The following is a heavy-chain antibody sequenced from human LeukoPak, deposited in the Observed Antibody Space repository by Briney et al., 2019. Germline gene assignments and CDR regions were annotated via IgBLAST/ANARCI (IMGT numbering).Heavy chain of an antibody. J-gene: IGHJ4*02. CDR3: ARELGYCSSTSCYNFGGFDY. CDR2: IWYDGSNE. Sequence: GRSLRLSCAASGFTFSSYGMHWVRQAPGKGLEWVAVIWYDGSNEYYADSVKGRFTISRDNSKNTLYLQMNSLRAEDTAVYYCARELGYCSSTSCYNFGGFDYWGQGTLVTVSS. CDR1: GFTFSSYG. V-gene: IGHV3-33*01. D-gene: IGHD2-2*02.